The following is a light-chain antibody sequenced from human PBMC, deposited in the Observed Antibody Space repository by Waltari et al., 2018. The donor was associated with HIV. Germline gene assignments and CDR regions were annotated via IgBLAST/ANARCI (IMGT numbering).Light chain of an antibody. CDR1: QSVLYSSNNKNF. J-gene: IGKJ2*01. CDR3: QQQYTTPYT. V-gene: IGKV4-1*01. Sequence: IVMTQSPDSLALSLGERATINCKSNQSVLYSSNNKNFLAWYQQKSGQSPKLLVYWASTRESGVPDRFRGSGSGTDFPLTISSLQAEDVAVYVCQQQYTTPYTFGQGTKLEIK. CDR2: WAS.